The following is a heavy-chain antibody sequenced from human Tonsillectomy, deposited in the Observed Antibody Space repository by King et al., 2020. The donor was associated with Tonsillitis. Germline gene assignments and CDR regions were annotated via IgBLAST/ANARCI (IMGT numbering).Heavy chain of an antibody. J-gene: IGHJ4*02. D-gene: IGHD2-15*01. V-gene: IGHV1-2*02. CDR3: ARGRYCSGGSCYSHFDY. Sequence: QLVQSGADVKKPGASVKVSCKASGYTFTDYYIHWVRQAPGQGPEWMGWVNPYSGGTNFAQNFQGRVTMTRDTSISTAYMEVSTLRSDDTAAYYGARGRYCSGGSCYSHFDYWGQGTLVTVSS. CDR1: GYTFTDYY. CDR2: VNPYSGGT.